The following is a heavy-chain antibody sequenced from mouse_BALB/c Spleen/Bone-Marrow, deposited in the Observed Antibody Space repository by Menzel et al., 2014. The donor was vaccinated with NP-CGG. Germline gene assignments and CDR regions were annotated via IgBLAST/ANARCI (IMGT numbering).Heavy chain of an antibody. CDR1: GYTFSSYW. CDR2: ILPGSGST. J-gene: IGHJ4*01. V-gene: IGHV1-9*01. CDR3: AREDIATVVEMDY. D-gene: IGHD1-1*01. Sequence: QVQLQQSGAELMKPGASVKISCKATGYTFSSYWIEWVKPRPGHGLEWIGEILPGSGSTNYNEKFKGKATFTADTSSNTAYMQLSSLTSEDPAVYYCAREDIATVVEMDYWGQGTSVTVSS.